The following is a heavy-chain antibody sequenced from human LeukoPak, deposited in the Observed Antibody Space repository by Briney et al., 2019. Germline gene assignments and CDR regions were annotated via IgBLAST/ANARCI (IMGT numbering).Heavy chain of an antibody. Sequence: GASVKVSCKASGYTFTSYDINWVRQATGQGLEWMGWMNPNSGNTGYAQKFQGRVTITRNTSISTAYMELSSLRSEDTAVYYCARREGGGYYDFWSGPSSGWFDPWGQEPWSPSPQ. J-gene: IGHJ5*02. CDR2: MNPNSGNT. CDR1: GYTFTSYD. V-gene: IGHV1-8*03. D-gene: IGHD3-3*01. CDR3: ARREGGGYYDFWSGPSSGWFDP.